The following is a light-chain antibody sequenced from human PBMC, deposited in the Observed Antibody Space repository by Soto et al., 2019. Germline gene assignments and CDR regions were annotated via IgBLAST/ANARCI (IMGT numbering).Light chain of an antibody. V-gene: IGLV4-60*02. CDR2: LEGSGSY. Sequence: QSVLTQSSSASASLGSSVKLTCTLSSGHSSYIIAWHQQQPGKSPRYLMKLEGSGSYNKGSGVPDRFSGSISGADRYLTISHLQFEDEADYYCETWDSNTRVFGGGTQLTVL. CDR1: SGHSSYI. J-gene: IGLJ3*02. CDR3: ETWDSNTRV.